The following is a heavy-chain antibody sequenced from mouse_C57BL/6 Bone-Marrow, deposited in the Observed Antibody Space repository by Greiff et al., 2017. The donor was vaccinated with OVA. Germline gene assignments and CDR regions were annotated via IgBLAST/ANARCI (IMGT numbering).Heavy chain of an antibody. CDR1: GYTFTSYW. J-gene: IGHJ3*01. D-gene: IGHD3-2*02. CDR2: IYPGSGST. CDR3: ARKRQLRPWFAY. Sequence: QVQLQQPGAELVKPGASVKMSCKASGYTFTSYWITWVKQRPGQGLEWIGDIYPGSGSTNYNEKFKSKATLTVDTSSSTAYMQLSSLTSEDSAVYYCARKRQLRPWFAYWGQGTLVTVSA. V-gene: IGHV1-55*01.